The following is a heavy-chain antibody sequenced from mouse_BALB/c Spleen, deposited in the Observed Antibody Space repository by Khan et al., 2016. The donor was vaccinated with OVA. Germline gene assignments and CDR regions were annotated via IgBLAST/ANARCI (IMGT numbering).Heavy chain of an antibody. CDR3: ARLAYYYDSEGFAY. Sequence: EVELVESGGDLVKPGGSLKLSCAASGFTFSTYGMSWVRQTPDKRLEWVATVSTGGGYTYYPDSVKGRFTISRDHAKNTLYLQMSSLKSEDTAMLYSARLAYYYDSEGFAYWGQGTLVTVSA. J-gene: IGHJ3*01. D-gene: IGHD1-1*01. CDR2: VSTGGGYT. V-gene: IGHV5-6*01. CDR1: GFTFSTYG.